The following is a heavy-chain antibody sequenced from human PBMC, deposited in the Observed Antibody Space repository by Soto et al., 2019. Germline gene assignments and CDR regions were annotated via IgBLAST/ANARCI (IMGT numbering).Heavy chain of an antibody. CDR3: ASGQMLTTVNSDAFDI. CDR2: IYSGGST. CDR1: GFTVSSNY. Sequence: GGSLRLSCAASGFTVSSNYMSWVRQAPGKGLEWVSVIYSGGSTYYADSVKGRFTISRDNSKNTLYLQMNSLRAEDTAVYYCASGQMLTTVNSDAFDIWGQGTMVTVSS. D-gene: IGHD4-17*01. V-gene: IGHV3-66*01. J-gene: IGHJ3*02.